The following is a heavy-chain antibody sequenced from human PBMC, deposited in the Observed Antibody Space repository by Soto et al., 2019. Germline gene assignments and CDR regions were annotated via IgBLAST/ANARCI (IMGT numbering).Heavy chain of an antibody. J-gene: IGHJ4*02. CDR1: EFTFSSYG. D-gene: IGHD3-22*01. CDR2: IWDDGRNT. CDR3: ARTAYYYDSSGYYFDC. V-gene: IGHV3-33*01. Sequence: QVQLVESGGGVVHPGRSLRLPCAASEFTFSSYGMHWVPQAPGKGLEWVAVIWDDGRNTYYADSVKGRFTMSRDNSKNTLYLQMNSLRAEDTAVYYCARTAYYYDSSGYYFDCRGQGTLVTVSS.